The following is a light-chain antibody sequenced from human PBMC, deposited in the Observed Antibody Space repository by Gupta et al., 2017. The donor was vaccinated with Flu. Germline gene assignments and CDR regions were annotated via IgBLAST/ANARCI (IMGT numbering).Light chain of an antibody. Sequence: VTIYCSGSSCNSGSNNVDWYQQLPGTAHQLLIVVNNQRPSGVPDRFAGSKSGTSDYPATSGLQSEDEADEHGSVWDASLNGTDVFGTGTKVTVL. CDR1: SCNSGSNN. J-gene: IGLJ1*01. CDR3: SVWDASLNGTDV. CDR2: VNN. V-gene: IGLV1-44*01.